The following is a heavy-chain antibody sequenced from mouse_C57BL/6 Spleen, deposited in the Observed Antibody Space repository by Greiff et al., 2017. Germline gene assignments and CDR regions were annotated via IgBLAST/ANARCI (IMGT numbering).Heavy chain of an antibody. CDR1: GFTFSDYG. CDR2: ISSGSSTI. CDR3: ATRGGGSYWYFDV. Sequence: EVMLVESGGGLVKPGGSLKLSCAASGFTFSDYGMHWVRQAPEKGLEWVAYISSGSSTIYYADTVKGRFTISRDNAKNTLFLQMTSLRSEDTAMYYCATRGGGSYWYFDVWGTGTTVAVSS. V-gene: IGHV5-17*01. D-gene: IGHD1-1*01. J-gene: IGHJ1*03.